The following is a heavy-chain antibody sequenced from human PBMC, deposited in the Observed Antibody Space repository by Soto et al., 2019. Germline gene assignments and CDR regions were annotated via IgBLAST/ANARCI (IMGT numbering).Heavy chain of an antibody. Sequence: PGASLKISCKGSGYSFTSYWIGWVRQMPGKGLEWMGIIYPGDSDTRYSPSFRGQVTISADKSISTAYLQWSSLKASDTAMYYCARRLIKTRHIIGYYLDYWGQGTLGTVYS. J-gene: IGHJ4*02. CDR2: IYPGDSDT. D-gene: IGHD3-22*01. V-gene: IGHV5-51*01. CDR1: GYSFTSYW. CDR3: ARRLIKTRHIIGYYLDY.